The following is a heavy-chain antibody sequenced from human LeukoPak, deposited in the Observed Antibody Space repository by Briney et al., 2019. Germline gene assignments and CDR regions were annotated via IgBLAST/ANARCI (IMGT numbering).Heavy chain of an antibody. CDR1: GGSISSYY. CDR3: ARAPSPPYCGGDCTQNNWFDP. J-gene: IGHJ5*02. CDR2: IYYSGST. Sequence: PSETLSLTCTVSGGSISSYYWSWIRQPPGKGLEWIGYIYYSGSTNYNPSLKSRVTISVDTSKNQFSLKLSSVTAADTAVYYCARAPSPPYCGGDCTQNNWFDPWGQGTLVTVSS. V-gene: IGHV4-59*01. D-gene: IGHD2-21*02.